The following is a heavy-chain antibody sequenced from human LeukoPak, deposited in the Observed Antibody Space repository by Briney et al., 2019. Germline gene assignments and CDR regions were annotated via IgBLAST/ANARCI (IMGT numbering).Heavy chain of an antibody. Sequence: ASVKVSCKASGYTFTSYDVNWVRQATGQGLEWMGWINPNSGNTGYAQKFQGRVTITRNTSISTAYMELSSLRSEDTAVYYCARGPLYSSGWYVGYYYYYMDVWGKGTTVTVSS. J-gene: IGHJ6*03. CDR2: INPNSGNT. CDR3: ARGPLYSSGWYVGYYYYYMDV. V-gene: IGHV1-8*03. CDR1: GYTFTSYD. D-gene: IGHD6-19*01.